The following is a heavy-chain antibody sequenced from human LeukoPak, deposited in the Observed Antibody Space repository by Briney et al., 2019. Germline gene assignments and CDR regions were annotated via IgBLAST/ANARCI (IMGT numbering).Heavy chain of an antibody. V-gene: IGHV3-66*01. Sequence: GGSLRLSCAASGFIFSSFTMHWVRQAPGKGLEWVSVIYSGGSTYYADSVKGRFTISRDNSKNTLYLQMNSLRAEDTAVYYCARDPYYFDYWGQGTLVTVSS. J-gene: IGHJ4*02. CDR2: IYSGGST. CDR1: GFIFSSFT. CDR3: ARDPYYFDY.